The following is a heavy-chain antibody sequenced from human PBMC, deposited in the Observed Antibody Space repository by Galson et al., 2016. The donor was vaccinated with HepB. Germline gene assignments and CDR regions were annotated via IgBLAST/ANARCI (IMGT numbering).Heavy chain of an antibody. Sequence: LTCTVSGGSISSSNYYWTWVRQPPGQGLEWIGSINHSGTTFYNEPLNIRVTMSVDTSKSQISLQLTSVTAADTAVYYCASLIILGSGNFFDFWGQGTLVTVSS. CDR1: GGSISSSNYY. V-gene: IGHV4-39*01. CDR3: ASLIILGSGNFFDF. CDR2: INHSGTT. D-gene: IGHD3-10*01. J-gene: IGHJ4*02.